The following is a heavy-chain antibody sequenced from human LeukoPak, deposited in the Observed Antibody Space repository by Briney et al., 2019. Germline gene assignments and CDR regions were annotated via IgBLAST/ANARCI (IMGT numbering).Heavy chain of an antibody. Sequence: GGSLRLSGAASGFTFSGSAFHWVRQASGKGLEWVGRIKPKANNYATAYAESVKGRFTISRDDSKNTAYLQMISLKTEDTAVYYCTTDILVRGVIRARTVFDYWGQGTLVTVSS. D-gene: IGHD3-10*01. V-gene: IGHV3-73*01. CDR3: TTDILVRGVIRARTVFDY. CDR1: GFTFSGSA. J-gene: IGHJ4*02. CDR2: IKPKANNYAT.